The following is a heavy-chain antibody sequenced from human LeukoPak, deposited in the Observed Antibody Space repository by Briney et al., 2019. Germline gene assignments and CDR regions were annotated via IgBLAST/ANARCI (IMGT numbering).Heavy chain of an antibody. CDR1: GGSISSGDYY. CDR3: ARDVKIKYNRPSITSNGMDV. J-gene: IGHJ6*02. Sequence: SQTLSLTCTVSGGSISSGDYYWSWIRQPPGTGLEWLGYIYYSGSTYYNPSLKSRVTISVDTSKNQFSLKLSSVTAADTAVYYCARDVKIKYNRPSITSNGMDVWGQGTTVTVSS. V-gene: IGHV4-30-4*01. CDR2: IYYSGST. D-gene: IGHD1-14*01.